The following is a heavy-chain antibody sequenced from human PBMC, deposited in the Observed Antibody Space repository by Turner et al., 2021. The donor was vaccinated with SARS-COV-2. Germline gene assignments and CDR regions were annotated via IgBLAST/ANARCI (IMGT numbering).Heavy chain of an antibody. CDR2: FGPEDGET. J-gene: IGHJ5*02. CDR1: GYTLTELS. CDR3: ATGYQQRVNWFDP. Sequence: QVQLVQSGAEVKKPGASVKVACKISGYTLTELSMYWVRQAPGKGLVWMGGFGPEDGETVNAQNVQGKVTMTEDTATDTANMELSSLRSKDTAVYFCATGYQQRVNWFDPWGQGTLVTVSS. D-gene: IGHD6-13*01. V-gene: IGHV1-24*01.